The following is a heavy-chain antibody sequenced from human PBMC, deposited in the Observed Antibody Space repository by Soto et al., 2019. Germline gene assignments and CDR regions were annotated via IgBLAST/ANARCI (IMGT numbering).Heavy chain of an antibody. J-gene: IGHJ6*02. CDR2: MNPINGAT. CDR3: GRGPSPRAPAGGTPYYYAMDV. V-gene: IGHV1-8*02. CDR1: GYDFTAYD. Sequence: ASVKVSFKASGYDFTAYDINWVRQASGQGLGWMGWMNPINGATGSARRFQGRVSMTRNTATGTAYLELTSLRSDDSAVYYCGRGPSPRAPAGGTPYYYAMDVWGQGTTVTVSS. D-gene: IGHD6-13*01.